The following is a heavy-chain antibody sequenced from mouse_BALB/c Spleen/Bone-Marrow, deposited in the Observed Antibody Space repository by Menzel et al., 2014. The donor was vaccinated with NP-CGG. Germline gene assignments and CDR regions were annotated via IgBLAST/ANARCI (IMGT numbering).Heavy chain of an antibody. CDR3: ARNSGTWGFDY. CDR1: GFSLSRYS. Sequence: VKLVESGPGLVAPSQSLSITCTVSGFSLSRYSVHWVRQSPGKGLEWLGIIWGGGSTDYNSALKSRLSISKDNSKSRVFLKMNSLQTDDTAMYYCARNSGTWGFDYWGQGTTLTVSS. V-gene: IGHV2-6-4*01. D-gene: IGHD3-2*02. CDR2: IWGGGST. J-gene: IGHJ2*01.